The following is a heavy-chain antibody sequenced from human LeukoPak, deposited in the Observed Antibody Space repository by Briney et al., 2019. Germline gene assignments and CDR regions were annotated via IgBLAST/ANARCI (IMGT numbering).Heavy chain of an antibody. CDR3: ARRGYSGYALGYYYMDV. CDR1: GFTFSSYE. V-gene: IGHV3-48*03. J-gene: IGHJ6*03. Sequence: GGSLRLSCAASGFTFSSYEMNWVRQAPGKGLEWVSYTSSSGSTIYYADSVKGRFTISRDNAKNSLYLQMNSLRAEDTAVYYCARRGYSGYALGYYYMDVWGKGTTVTVSS. CDR2: TSSSGSTI. D-gene: IGHD5-12*01.